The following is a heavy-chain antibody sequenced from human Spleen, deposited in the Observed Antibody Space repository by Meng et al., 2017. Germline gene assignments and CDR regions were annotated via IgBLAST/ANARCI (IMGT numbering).Heavy chain of an antibody. V-gene: IGHV4-31*03. Sequence: QGELQDPGPGLVKPSPTLSLTCTVSGGSISSGGYYWSWIRQHPGKGLEWIGYIYYSGSTYYNPSLKSRVTISVDTSKNQFSLKLSSVTAADTAVYYCAREVRLGEFLSQSNNWFDPWGQGTLVTVSS. D-gene: IGHD3-10*01. CDR3: AREVRLGEFLSQSNNWFDP. CDR1: GGSISSGGYY. CDR2: IYYSGST. J-gene: IGHJ5*02.